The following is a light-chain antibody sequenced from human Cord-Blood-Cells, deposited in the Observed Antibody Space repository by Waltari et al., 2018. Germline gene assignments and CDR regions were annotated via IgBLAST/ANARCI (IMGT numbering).Light chain of an antibody. V-gene: IGKV3-20*01. CDR1: QSVSSSY. CDR3: QQYGSSPLYT. J-gene: IGKJ2*01. Sequence: EIVLTQSPGTLSLSPWERATLSCRASQSVSSSYLALYQQKPGQAPRLLIYGASSRATGIPDRFSGSGSGTDFTLTISRLEPEDFAVYYCQQYGSSPLYTFGQGTKLEIK. CDR2: GAS.